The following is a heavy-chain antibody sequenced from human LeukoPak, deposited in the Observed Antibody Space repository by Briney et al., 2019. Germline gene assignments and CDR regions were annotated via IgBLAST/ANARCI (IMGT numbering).Heavy chain of an antibody. V-gene: IGHV1-46*01. CDR1: GDTFTTYY. CDR3: ARDCSGGSCFYFDH. CDR2: INPSGGST. D-gene: IGHD2-15*01. Sequence: GASVKVSCKASGDTFTTYYMHWVRQAPGQGLEWMGIINPSGGSTSHAQKFQGRVTMTRDTSTSTVYMELSSLSSEDTAVYYCARDCSGGSCFYFDHWGQGTLVTVSS. J-gene: IGHJ4*02.